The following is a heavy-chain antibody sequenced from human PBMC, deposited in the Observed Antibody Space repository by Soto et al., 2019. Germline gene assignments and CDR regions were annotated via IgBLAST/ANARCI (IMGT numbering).Heavy chain of an antibody. V-gene: IGHV3-30*04. J-gene: IGHJ4*02. Sequence: GGSLRLSCAASGFTFSSYAMHWVRQAPGKGLEWVAVISYDGSNKYYADSVKGRFTISRDNSKNTLYLQMNSLRAEDTAVYYCARDTDYWGQGTLVTVSS. CDR3: ARDTDY. CDR2: ISYDGSNK. CDR1: GFTFSSYA.